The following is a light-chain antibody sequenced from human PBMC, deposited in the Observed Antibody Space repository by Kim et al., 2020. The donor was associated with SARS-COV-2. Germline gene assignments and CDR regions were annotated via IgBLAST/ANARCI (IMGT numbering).Light chain of an antibody. V-gene: IGKV1-39*01. CDR2: AAS. CDR3: QQSYNTPYT. J-gene: IGKJ2*01. CDR1: QNINIY. Sequence: SAFVGDRVTIPCRASQNINIYLNWYQQKPGNAPKVLISAASSLEGGFPSRFSGSGSGTEFTLTIGSLQPEDFATYYCQQSYNTPYTFGQGTKLEI.